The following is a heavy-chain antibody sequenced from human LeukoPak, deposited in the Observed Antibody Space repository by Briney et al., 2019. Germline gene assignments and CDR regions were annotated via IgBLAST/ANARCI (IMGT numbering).Heavy chain of an antibody. J-gene: IGHJ6*02. D-gene: IGHD4-17*01. V-gene: IGHV3-30*18. CDR3: AKDSYGDYSYYYGMDV. CDR1: GFSFSSYG. CDR2: ISYDGSNK. Sequence: GRSLRLSCAASGFSFSSYGMHWVRQAPGKGLEWVAVISYDGSNKYYADSVKGRFTISRDNSKNTLYLQMNSLRAEDTAVCYCAKDSYGDYSYYYGMDVWGQGTTVTVSS.